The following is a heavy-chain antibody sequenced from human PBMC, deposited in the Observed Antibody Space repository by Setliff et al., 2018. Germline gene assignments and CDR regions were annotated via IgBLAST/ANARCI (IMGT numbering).Heavy chain of an antibody. CDR2: IYPDDSDT. CDR1: GYSFTDYW. Sequence: LKISCKGSGYSFTDYWIAWVRQVPGKGLEWMGIIYPDDSDTRYGPSIQGQVTISADKSINTAYLQWSSLKASDTAIYYCARSKSHDYDSTKRYFDCWGQGTLVTVSS. CDR3: ARSKSHDYDSTKRYFDC. V-gene: IGHV5-51*01. D-gene: IGHD3-22*01. J-gene: IGHJ4*02.